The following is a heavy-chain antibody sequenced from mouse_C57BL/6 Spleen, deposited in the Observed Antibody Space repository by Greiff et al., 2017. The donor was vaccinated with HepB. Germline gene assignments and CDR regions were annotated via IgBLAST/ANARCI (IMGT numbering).Heavy chain of an antibody. V-gene: IGHV1-4*01. J-gene: IGHJ4*01. CDR2: INPSSGYT. CDR3: ARKDYAMDY. Sequence: VMLVESGAELARPGASVKMSCKASGYTFTSYTMHWVKQRPGQGLEWIGYINPSSGYTKYNQKFKDKATLTADKSSSTAYMQLSSLTSEDSAVYYGARKDYAMDYGGQGTSVTVSS. CDR1: GYTFTSYT.